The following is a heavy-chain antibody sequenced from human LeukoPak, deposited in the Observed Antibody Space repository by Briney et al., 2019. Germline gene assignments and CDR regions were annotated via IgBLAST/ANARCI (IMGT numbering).Heavy chain of an antibody. CDR2: IWHDGSNK. CDR3: ARGLGDIVVVPAAIKMYYYHGMDV. CDR1: GFSFSTYG. Sequence: GGSLRLSCAASGFSFSTYGMHWIRQAPGKGLEWVAVIWHDGSNKYYGDSVKGRFTISRDNSKNTLYLQMNSLRAEDTAVYYCARGLGDIVVVPAAIKMYYYHGMDVWGQGTTVTVSS. V-gene: IGHV3-33*01. J-gene: IGHJ6*02. D-gene: IGHD2-2*02.